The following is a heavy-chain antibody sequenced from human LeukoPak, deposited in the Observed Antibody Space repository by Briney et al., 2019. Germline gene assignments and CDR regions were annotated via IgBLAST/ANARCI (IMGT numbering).Heavy chain of an antibody. CDR1: GLTFISYD. Sequence: GGSLRLSCAASGLTFISYDMHWVRQATGKGLEWVSAIGTAGDPYYPGSVKGRFTISRENAKNSLYLQMNSLRAGDTAVYYCARGGCSGGSCYPRYYYGMDVWGKGTTVTVSS. CDR3: ARGGCSGGSCYPRYYYGMDV. V-gene: IGHV3-13*05. D-gene: IGHD2-15*01. J-gene: IGHJ6*04. CDR2: IGTAGDP.